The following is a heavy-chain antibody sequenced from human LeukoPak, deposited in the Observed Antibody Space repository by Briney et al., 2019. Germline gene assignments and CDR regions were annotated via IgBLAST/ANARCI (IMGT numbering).Heavy chain of an antibody. CDR3: VRARLGQSFAFDI. CDR1: GFTFSDYY. J-gene: IGHJ3*02. CDR2: ITSSGNTI. Sequence: GGSLRLSCAASGFTFSDYYMSWIRQAPGKGLEWISYITSSGNTIYYADSVKGRFTISRDNAKNSLYLHMNSLRAEDTAVYYCVRARLGQSFAFDIWGQGTMVTISS. D-gene: IGHD5-12*01. V-gene: IGHV3-11*04.